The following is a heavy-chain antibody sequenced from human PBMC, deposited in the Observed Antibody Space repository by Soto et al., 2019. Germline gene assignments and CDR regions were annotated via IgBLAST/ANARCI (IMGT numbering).Heavy chain of an antibody. J-gene: IGHJ3*02. CDR3: ARDIVRRWLQLPYAFDI. CDR1: GGTFSSYA. V-gene: IGHV1-69*13. Sequence: GASVKVSCKASGGTFSSYAISWVRQAPGQGLEWMGGIIPIFGTANYAQKFQGRVTITADESTSTAYMELSSLRSEDTAVYYCARDIVRRWLQLPYAFDIWGQGTMVTVSS. CDR2: IIPIFGTA. D-gene: IGHD1-1*01.